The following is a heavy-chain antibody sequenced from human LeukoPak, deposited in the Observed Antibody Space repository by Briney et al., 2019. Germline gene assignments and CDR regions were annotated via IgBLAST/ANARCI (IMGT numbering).Heavy chain of an antibody. V-gene: IGHV4-4*07. CDR1: GGSISGYY. J-gene: IGHJ4*02. CDR2: LDSSGST. D-gene: IGHD2-21*01. CDR3: ARGTSCGSKCFFDY. Sequence: SETPSLTCKVSGGSISGYYWSWIRQPAGKGLEWIGRLDSSGSTNYNSSLKSRVTMSIDRSQFSLRLTSVTAADTAIYYCARGTSCGSKCFFDYWGQGILVTVSS.